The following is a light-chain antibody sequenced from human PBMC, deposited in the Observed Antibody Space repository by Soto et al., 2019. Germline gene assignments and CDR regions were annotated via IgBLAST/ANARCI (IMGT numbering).Light chain of an antibody. CDR2: GAS. J-gene: IGKJ1*01. V-gene: IGKV3-15*01. CDR3: QQYLDWPPT. Sequence: EIVMTQSPATLSVSPGERVTPSCRASQSVISALAWYLQKPGQVPRLLIYGASTRATGIPARFSASGSGTEFTLTISSLQSEDFAIYYCQQYLDWPPTFGEGTK. CDR1: QSVISA.